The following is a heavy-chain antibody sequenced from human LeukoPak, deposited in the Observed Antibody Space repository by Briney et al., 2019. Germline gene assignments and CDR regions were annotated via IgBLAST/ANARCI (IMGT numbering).Heavy chain of an antibody. CDR2: ISGSGGST. CDR3: AREMYSGMYNDAFDI. D-gene: IGHD1-26*01. CDR1: GFTFSSYA. Sequence: TGGSLRLSCAASGFTFSSYAMCWVRQAPGKGLEWVSAISGSGGSTYYADSVKGRFTISRGNSKNTLYLQMNNLRAEDTAMYYCAREMYSGMYNDAFDIWGQGTKVTVSS. V-gene: IGHV3-23*01. J-gene: IGHJ3*02.